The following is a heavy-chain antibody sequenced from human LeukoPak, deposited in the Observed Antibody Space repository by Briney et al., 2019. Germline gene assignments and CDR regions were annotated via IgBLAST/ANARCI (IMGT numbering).Heavy chain of an antibody. V-gene: IGHV3-33*01. CDR1: GFTFSSYG. CDR3: AREVGVGATGGYFDY. CDR2: IWYDGSNK. D-gene: IGHD1-26*01. J-gene: IGHJ4*02. Sequence: GGSLRLSCAASGFTFSSYGMHWVRQAPGKGLEWVAVIWYDGSNKYYADSVKGRFTISRDNSKNTLYLQMNSLRAEDTAVYYCAREVGVGATGGYFDYWGQGTLVTVAS.